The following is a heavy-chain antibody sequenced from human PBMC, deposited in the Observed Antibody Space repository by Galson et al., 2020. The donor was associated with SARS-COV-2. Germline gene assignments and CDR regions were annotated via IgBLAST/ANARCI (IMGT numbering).Heavy chain of an antibody. Sequence: PSETLSLTCSXSGGSLSDYYWXXXXXXXXXXPXXXXXXNHSGSTNYNPSLKSRATISVDTSQNQFSLSLTSVIAADTAVYYCTRGDFDSRIMDVWGQGTTVTVSS. D-gene: IGHD3-3*01. V-gene: IGHV4-34*01. CDR2: XNHSGST. CDR1: GGSLSDYY. J-gene: IGHJ6*02. CDR3: TRGDFDSRIMDV.